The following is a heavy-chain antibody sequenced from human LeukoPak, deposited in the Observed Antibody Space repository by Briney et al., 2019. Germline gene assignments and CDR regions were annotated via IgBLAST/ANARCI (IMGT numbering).Heavy chain of an antibody. CDR2: INHSGST. V-gene: IGHV4-34*01. D-gene: IGHD3-10*01. Sequence: ASETLSLTCAVYGGSFSGYYWSWIRQPPGKGLEWIGEINHSGSTNYNPSLKSRVTISVDTSKNQFSLKLSSVTAADTAVYYCAREVPNFLRGARRFYFDYWGQGTLVTVSS. CDR1: GGSFSGYY. CDR3: AREVPNFLRGARRFYFDY. J-gene: IGHJ4*02.